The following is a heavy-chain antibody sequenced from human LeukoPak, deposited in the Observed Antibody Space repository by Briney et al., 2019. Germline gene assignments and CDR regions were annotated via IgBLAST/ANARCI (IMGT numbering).Heavy chain of an antibody. V-gene: IGHV1-24*01. Sequence: GGSLRLSCAASGFTFSTYAMHWVRQAPGKGLEWMGGFDPEDGETIYAQKFQGRVTMTEDTSTDTAYMELSSLRSEDTAVYYCATAFSLAAGAFDIWGQGTMVTVSS. CDR1: GFTFSTYA. D-gene: IGHD6-13*01. J-gene: IGHJ3*02. CDR2: FDPEDGET. CDR3: ATAFSLAAGAFDI.